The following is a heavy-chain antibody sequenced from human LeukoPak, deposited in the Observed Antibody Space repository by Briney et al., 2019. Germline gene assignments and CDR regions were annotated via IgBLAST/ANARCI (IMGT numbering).Heavy chain of an antibody. D-gene: IGHD6-19*01. J-gene: IGHJ4*02. CDR1: DDSISSSNYY. Sequence: SETLSLTCTVSDDSISSSNYYWGWIRQPPGKGLEWIGSIYYTGTYYNPSLKSRVTISVDTSKNQFSLKLSSVTAADTAVYYCARGGSSGRRYFDYWGQGTLVTVSS. V-gene: IGHV4-39*07. CDR2: IYYTGT. CDR3: ARGGSSGRRYFDY.